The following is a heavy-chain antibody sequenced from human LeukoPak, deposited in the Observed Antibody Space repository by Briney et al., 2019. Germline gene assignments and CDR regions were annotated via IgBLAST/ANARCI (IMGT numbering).Heavy chain of an antibody. V-gene: IGHV5-51*01. Sequence: GESLKISCKGSGYSFISYWIGWVRQMPGKGLEWMGIIYPGDSDTRYSPSFQGHVTISADKSDSTAYLQWSSLKASDTAMYYCARHRDCSTGSCYPDFWGQGTLVTVSS. CDR2: IYPGDSDT. J-gene: IGHJ4*02. CDR1: GYSFISYW. D-gene: IGHD2-15*01. CDR3: ARHRDCSTGSCYPDF.